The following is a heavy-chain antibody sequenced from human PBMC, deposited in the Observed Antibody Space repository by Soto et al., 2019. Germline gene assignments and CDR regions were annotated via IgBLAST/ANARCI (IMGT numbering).Heavy chain of an antibody. CDR2: ITSSGIAA. J-gene: IGHJ3*02. V-gene: IGHV3-23*01. D-gene: IGHD4-17*01. Sequence: GGSLRLSCAASGFTFSTYAMNWVRQAPGKGLEGVSAITSSGIAAWYADSVKGRFTISRDNSINTLYLQMNSLRTEDTAVYYCAHPRGYGVFDAFDIWGQGTMVTVSS. CDR3: AHPRGYGVFDAFDI. CDR1: GFTFSTYA.